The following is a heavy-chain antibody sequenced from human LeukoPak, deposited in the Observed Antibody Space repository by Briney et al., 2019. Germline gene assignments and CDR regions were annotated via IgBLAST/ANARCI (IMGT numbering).Heavy chain of an antibody. J-gene: IGHJ4*02. CDR2: IIPIFGTA. CDR1: GGTFSIYA. CDR3: ARLEAHDYGDDY. D-gene: IGHD4-17*01. V-gene: IGHV1-69*13. Sequence: ASVKVSFKASGGTFSIYAISWVRQAPGQGLEWMGGIIPIFGTADYAQKFQGRVTITADESTSTAYMELSSLRSEDTAVYYCARLEAHDYGDDYWGQGTLVTVSS.